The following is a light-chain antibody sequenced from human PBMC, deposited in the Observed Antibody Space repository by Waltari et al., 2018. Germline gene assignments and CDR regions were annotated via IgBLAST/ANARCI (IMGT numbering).Light chain of an antibody. Sequence: SSELTQDPAVSVALGQTVRITCQGDSLRSYYASWYQQKPGQAPVLVSYGKNNRPSGVPDRFSGSSSGNTASLTITGAQAEDEADYYCNSRDSSGNFYVFGTGTKVTVL. J-gene: IGLJ1*01. CDR1: SLRSYY. V-gene: IGLV3-19*01. CDR3: NSRDSSGNFYV. CDR2: GKN.